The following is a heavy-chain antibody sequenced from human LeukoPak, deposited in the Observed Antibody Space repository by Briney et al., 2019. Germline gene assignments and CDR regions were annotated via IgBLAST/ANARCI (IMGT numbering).Heavy chain of an antibody. CDR3: ARSYDTSSYFHAFDY. V-gene: IGHV4-61*05. CDR1: GDSISSSSYY. J-gene: IGHJ4*02. D-gene: IGHD3-22*01. CDR2: ISYSGGT. Sequence: SETLSLTCSVSGDSISSSSYYWGWIRQPPGKGLEWIGYISYSGGTNYNPSLRSRVTISVDTSKNQLSLRLSSVTAADTAVYYCARSYDTSSYFHAFDYWGQGTLVTVSS.